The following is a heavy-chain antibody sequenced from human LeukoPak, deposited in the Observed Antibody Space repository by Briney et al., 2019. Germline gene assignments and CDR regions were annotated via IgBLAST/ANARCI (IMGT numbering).Heavy chain of an antibody. V-gene: IGHV4-34*01. CDR1: GGSFSGYY. CDR2: INHSGST. Sequence: SETLSLTCAVYGGSFSGYYWSWIRQPPGKGLEWIGEINHSGSTNYNPSLKSRVTISVDTSKNQFSLKLSSVTAADTAVYYCARGTLDYVWGSYRYFQFDYWGQGTLVTVSS. J-gene: IGHJ4*02. D-gene: IGHD3-16*02. CDR3: ARGTLDYVWGSYRYFQFDY.